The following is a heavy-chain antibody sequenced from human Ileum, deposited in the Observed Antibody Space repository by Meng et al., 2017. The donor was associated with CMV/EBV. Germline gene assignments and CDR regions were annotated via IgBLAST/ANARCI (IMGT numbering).Heavy chain of an antibody. CDR2: IYSAGST. V-gene: IGHV3-53*01. D-gene: IGHD6-19*01. J-gene: IGHJ4*02. CDR3: AREGYNSGWYGVEY. Sequence: AAAGFFVTSNYMSRVRQAPGKGLVWVSVIYSAGSTYYADSVKGRFTVSRDNSKNTLYLQMNSLRTEDTAVYYCAREGYNSGWYGVEYWGQGTLVTVSS. CDR1: GFFVTSNY.